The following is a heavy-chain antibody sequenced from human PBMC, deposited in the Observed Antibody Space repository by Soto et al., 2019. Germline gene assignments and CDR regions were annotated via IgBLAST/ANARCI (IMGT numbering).Heavy chain of an antibody. CDR3: AREDESSGHAGTFKH. V-gene: IGHV3-30*14. D-gene: IGHD3-22*01. Sequence: QVQLVESGGGVVQPGRSLRLSCIASGFTFSTYVMHWVRQAPGEGLEWVAGISVDGGSTHYTESVKVRFTISRDHAKNTVYLQMDSLTVEETTVYYCAREDESSGHAGTFKHWGKGTMVTVSS. CDR1: GFTFSTYV. CDR2: ISVDGGST. J-gene: IGHJ1*01.